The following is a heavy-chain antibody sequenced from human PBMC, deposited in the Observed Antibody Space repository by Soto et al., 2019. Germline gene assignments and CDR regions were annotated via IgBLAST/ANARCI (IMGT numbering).Heavy chain of an antibody. CDR3: ASLPDRLRYFDWPSPPDY. Sequence: GGSLRLSCAASGFTFSSYAMHWVRQAPGKGLEWVAVISYDGSNKYYADSVKGRFTISRDNSKNTLYLQMNSLRAEDTAVYYCASLPDRLRYFDWPSPPDYWGQGTLVTVSS. D-gene: IGHD3-9*01. CDR2: ISYDGSNK. CDR1: GFTFSSYA. J-gene: IGHJ4*02. V-gene: IGHV3-30-3*01.